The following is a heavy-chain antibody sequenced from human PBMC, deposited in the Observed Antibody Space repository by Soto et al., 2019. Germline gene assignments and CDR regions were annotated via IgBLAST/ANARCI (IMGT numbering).Heavy chain of an antibody. Sequence: KASETLSLTCTVSGGSISSSSYYWGWIRQPPGKGLEWIGSIYYSGSTYYNPSLKSRVTISVDTSKNQFSLKLSSVTAADTAVYYCASNPGIAAAGSWDYYGMDVWGQGTTVTVSS. CDR2: IYYSGST. D-gene: IGHD6-13*01. J-gene: IGHJ6*02. CDR3: ASNPGIAAAGSWDYYGMDV. V-gene: IGHV4-39*01. CDR1: GGSISSSSYY.